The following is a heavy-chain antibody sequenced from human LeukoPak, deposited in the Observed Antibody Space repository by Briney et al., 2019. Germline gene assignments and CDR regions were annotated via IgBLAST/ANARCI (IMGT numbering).Heavy chain of an antibody. J-gene: IGHJ4*02. CDR3: ATLPVIVGAWSPIDY. CDR1: GETVTGYY. CDR2: NHAESGGS. D-gene: IGHD1-26*01. Sequence: DSVKVTCTVSGETVTGYYWRWVRQPPGQGLECMRWNHAESGGSEDGQKVQGSGTLRRDSYFRTAYMELTSLRSDDTAVYYCATLPVIVGAWSPIDYWGQGTPVTVSS. V-gene: IGHV1-2*02.